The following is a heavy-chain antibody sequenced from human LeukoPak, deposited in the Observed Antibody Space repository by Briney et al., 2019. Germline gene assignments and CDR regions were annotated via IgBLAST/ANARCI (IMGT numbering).Heavy chain of an antibody. V-gene: IGHV3-11*04. CDR3: ARDLSGGSCYQDY. Sequence: GGSLRLFCAASGFTFSDYYMTWIRQAPGKGLEWVSYISSSGSTKYYADSVKGRFTISRDNAKNSLYLQMNSLRAEDTAVYYCARDLSGGSCYQDYWGQGTLVTVSS. CDR1: GFTFSDYY. J-gene: IGHJ4*02. CDR2: ISSSGSTK. D-gene: IGHD2-15*01.